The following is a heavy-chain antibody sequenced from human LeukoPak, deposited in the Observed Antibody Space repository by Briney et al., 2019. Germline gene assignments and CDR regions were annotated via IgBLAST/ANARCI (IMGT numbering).Heavy chain of an antibody. CDR1: GFTFSSYS. J-gene: IGHJ4*02. Sequence: GGSLRLSCAASGFTFSSYSMNWVRQAPGKGLEWVSAISGSGGSTYYADSVKGRFTISRDNSKNTLYLQMNSLRAEDTAVYYCAKEEGEDGYNYYFDYWGQGTLVTVSS. CDR2: ISGSGGST. D-gene: IGHD5-24*01. V-gene: IGHV3-23*01. CDR3: AKEEGEDGYNYYFDY.